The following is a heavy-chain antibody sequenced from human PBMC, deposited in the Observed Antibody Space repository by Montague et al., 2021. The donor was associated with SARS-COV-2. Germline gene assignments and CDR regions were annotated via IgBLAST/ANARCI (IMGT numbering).Heavy chain of an antibody. J-gene: IGHJ4*02. D-gene: IGHD5-12*01. Sequence: YRRLSCAATGFPFSSYWMHWVRQAPGKGLVWVSRINSDGSSTSYADSVKGRFTISRDNAKNTLYLQMNSLRAEDTAVYYCAREGIVATICLDYWGQGTLVTVSS. CDR2: INSDGSST. CDR3: AREGIVATICLDY. V-gene: IGHV3-74*01. CDR1: GFPFSSYW.